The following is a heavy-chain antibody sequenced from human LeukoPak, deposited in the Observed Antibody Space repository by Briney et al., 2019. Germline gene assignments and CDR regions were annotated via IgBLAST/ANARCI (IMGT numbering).Heavy chain of an antibody. Sequence: GGSLRLSCAASGFTFSSYSMNWVRQAPGKGLEWVSYISSSSSTIYYADSVKGRFTISRDNAKNSLYLQMNSQRAEDTAVYYCARVGYGGYDRQFDYWGQGTLVTVSS. CDR3: ARVGYGGYDRQFDY. D-gene: IGHD5-12*01. V-gene: IGHV3-48*01. J-gene: IGHJ4*02. CDR1: GFTFSSYS. CDR2: ISSSSSTI.